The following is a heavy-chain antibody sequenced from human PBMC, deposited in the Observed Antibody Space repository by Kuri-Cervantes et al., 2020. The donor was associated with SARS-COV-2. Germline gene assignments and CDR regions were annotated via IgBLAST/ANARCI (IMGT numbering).Heavy chain of an antibody. V-gene: IGHV4-34*01. CDR3: AVSITGTTVPEGFDY. J-gene: IGHJ4*02. Sequence: GSLRLSCAVYGGSFSGYYWSWIRQPPGKGLEWIGEINHSGSTYYNPSLKSRVTISVDRAKNQFSLKLSSVTAADTAVYYCAVSITGTTVPEGFDYWGQGTLVTVSS. CDR2: INHSGST. CDR1: GGSFSGYY. D-gene: IGHD1-7*01.